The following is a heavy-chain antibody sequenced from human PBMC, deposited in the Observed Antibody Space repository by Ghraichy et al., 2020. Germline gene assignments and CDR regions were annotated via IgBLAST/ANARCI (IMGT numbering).Heavy chain of an antibody. Sequence: GALRLSCAASGFTFSNFWMYWVRQAPGKGLVWVSRINGEGGTTGYADSVKGRFTISRDNAKNTLYLQMHSLGAEDTALYYCARDAVAVASTAGGTDFWGQGTLVTVSS. CDR1: GFTFSNFW. CDR3: ARDAVAVASTAGGTDF. V-gene: IGHV3-74*01. D-gene: IGHD6-19*01. J-gene: IGHJ4*02. CDR2: INGEGGTT.